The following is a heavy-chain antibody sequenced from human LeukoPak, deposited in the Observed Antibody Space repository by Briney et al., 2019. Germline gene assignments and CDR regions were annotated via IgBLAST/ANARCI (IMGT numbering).Heavy chain of an antibody. V-gene: IGHV3-30*03. J-gene: IGHJ4*02. D-gene: IGHD4-17*01. CDR2: ISYDGSNK. CDR3: ARDGQDYGDYFWYFDY. Sequence: GGSLRLSCAASGFTFSSYGMHWVRQAPGKGLEWVAVISYDGSNKYYADSVKGRFTISRDNSKNTLYLQMNSLRAEDTAVYYCARDGQDYGDYFWYFDYWGQGTLVTVSS. CDR1: GFTFSSYG.